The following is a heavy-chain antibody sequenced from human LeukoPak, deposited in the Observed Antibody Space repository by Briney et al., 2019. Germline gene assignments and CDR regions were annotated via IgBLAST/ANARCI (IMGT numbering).Heavy chain of an antibody. D-gene: IGHD2-15*01. J-gene: IGHJ5*02. CDR3: ARARTRYCSGGSCYTAQGIDP. Sequence: SETLSLTCTVSGGSVSSGSYYWSWIRQPPGKGLEWIGYIYYSGSTNYNPSLKSRVTISVDTSKNQFSLKLSSVTAADTAVYYCARARTRYCSGGSCYTAQGIDPWGQGTLVTVSS. CDR1: GGSVSSGSYY. CDR2: IYYSGST. V-gene: IGHV4-61*01.